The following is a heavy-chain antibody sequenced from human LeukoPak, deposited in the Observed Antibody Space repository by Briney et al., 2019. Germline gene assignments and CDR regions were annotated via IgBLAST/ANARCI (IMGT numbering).Heavy chain of an antibody. J-gene: IGHJ4*02. CDR3: VSGGDYRY. CDR2: IKQDGREK. Sequence: GGPLRLSCAASRFSFSSYWMTWLRQAPGKELEGVANIKQDGREKYYEDSVKGRFTISRDNAKNSLHLQMKSLRVEDTAVYYCVSGGDYRYWGQGTLVRVSS. V-gene: IGHV3-7*01. D-gene: IGHD4-17*01. CDR1: RFSFSSYW.